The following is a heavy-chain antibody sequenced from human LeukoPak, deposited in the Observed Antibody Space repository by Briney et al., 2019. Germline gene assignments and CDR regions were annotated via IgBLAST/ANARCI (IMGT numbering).Heavy chain of an antibody. CDR3: AKDGVEVAPAL. V-gene: IGHV3-30*02. D-gene: IGHD5-12*01. CDR2: IRYDGSNK. Sequence: GGSPRLSCAASGLPFSSCAMSWVRQAPGKGLEWVAFIRYDGSNKYYADSVKGRFTISRDNSKNTLYLQMNSLRAEDTAVYYCAKDGVEVAPALWGRGTLVTVSS. J-gene: IGHJ2*01. CDR1: GLPFSSCA.